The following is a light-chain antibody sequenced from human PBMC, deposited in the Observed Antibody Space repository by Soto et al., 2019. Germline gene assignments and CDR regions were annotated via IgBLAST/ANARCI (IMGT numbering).Light chain of an antibody. CDR1: SSDVGFYNF. Sequence: QSALTQPPSASGSPGQSLTISCTGTSSDVGFYNFVSWYQQRPGKAPKLVIYEVTKRPSGVPDRFSGSKSGSTASLTVSGLQADDEADYYCASYAGTKIFVLGSGTKVTVL. V-gene: IGLV2-8*01. CDR2: EVT. J-gene: IGLJ1*01. CDR3: ASYAGTKIFV.